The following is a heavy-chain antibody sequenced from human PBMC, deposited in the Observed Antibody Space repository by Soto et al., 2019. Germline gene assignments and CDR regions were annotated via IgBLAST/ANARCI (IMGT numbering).Heavy chain of an antibody. CDR1: GYTFTDNY. Sequence: ASVKVSCKASGYTFTDNYLHWVRQAPGQGLEWMGWINAANGDTKYSPKFQGRVTITRDTSASTAYMELSSLRSEDTAVYYCVRRHVSATGIDWFDPWGQGTLVTVSS. J-gene: IGHJ5*02. V-gene: IGHV1-3*01. CDR3: VRRHVSATGIDWFDP. D-gene: IGHD6-13*01. CDR2: INAANGDT.